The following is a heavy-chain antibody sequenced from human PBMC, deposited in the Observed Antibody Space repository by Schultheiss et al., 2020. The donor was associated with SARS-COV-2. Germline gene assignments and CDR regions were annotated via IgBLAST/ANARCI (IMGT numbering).Heavy chain of an antibody. Sequence: GGSLRLSCAASGFTFSGSAMHWVRQASGKGLEWVGRIRSKANSYATAYAASVKGRFTISRDDSKNTLYLQMNSLKTEDTAVYYCTTLRSHDSSGYYYLDYWGQGTLVTVSS. J-gene: IGHJ4*02. CDR1: GFTFSGSA. V-gene: IGHV3-73*01. CDR2: IRSKANSYAT. D-gene: IGHD3-22*01. CDR3: TTLRSHDSSGYYYLDY.